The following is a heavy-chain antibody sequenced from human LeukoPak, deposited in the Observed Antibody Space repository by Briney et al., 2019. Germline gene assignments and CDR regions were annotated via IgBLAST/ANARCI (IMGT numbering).Heavy chain of an antibody. Sequence: GGSLRLSCEASGFTFGSFAMSWVRQAPGKGLEWVAGISGSGYYTYYADSVKGRFTISRDNSKNTLYIEMNSLRAEDTALYFCAKDGSWGDYQFYFYMDVWGKGTTVTVSS. CDR1: GFTFGSFA. J-gene: IGHJ6*03. V-gene: IGHV3-23*01. D-gene: IGHD2-2*01. CDR2: ISGSGYYT. CDR3: AKDGSWGDYQFYFYMDV.